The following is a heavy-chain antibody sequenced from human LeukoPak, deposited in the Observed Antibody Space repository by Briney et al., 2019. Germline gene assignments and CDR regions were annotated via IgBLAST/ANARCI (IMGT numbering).Heavy chain of an antibody. V-gene: IGHV3-48*04. CDR2: ISSSSSTI. J-gene: IGHJ4*02. CDR3: ARRRDSGSLQHFDY. D-gene: IGHD1-26*01. Sequence: GGSLRLSCAASGFTFSSYSMNWVRQAPGKGLEWVSYISSSSSTIYYADSVKGRFTISRDNAKNPLYLQMNSLRAEDTAVYYYARRRDSGSLQHFDYWGQGTLVTVSS. CDR1: GFTFSSYS.